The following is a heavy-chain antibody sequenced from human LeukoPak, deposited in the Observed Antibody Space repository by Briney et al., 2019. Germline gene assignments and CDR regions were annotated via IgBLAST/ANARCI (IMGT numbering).Heavy chain of an antibody. CDR1: GFSFSNYW. J-gene: IGHJ6*02. V-gene: IGHV3-23*01. CDR2: ISKSGDHT. CDR3: ATSWGPDTSAFRWGRDGMDV. Sequence: GGSLRLSCAASGFSFSNYWMTWVRQAPGKGLEWVSAISKSGDHTYYAASAKGRFTIYRDNSKDTQYLQMNSLRAEDTAVYYCATSWGPDTSAFRWGRDGMDVWGQGTTVIV. D-gene: IGHD3-16*01.